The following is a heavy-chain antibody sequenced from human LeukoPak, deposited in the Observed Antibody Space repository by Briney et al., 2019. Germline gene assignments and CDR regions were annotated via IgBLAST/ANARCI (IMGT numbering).Heavy chain of an antibody. CDR1: GGSISSYY. V-gene: IGHV4-59*01. J-gene: IGHJ5*02. CDR2: IYYSGST. Sequence: TSQTLSLTCAVSGGSISSYYWSWIRQPPGKGLEWIGYIYYSGSTNYNPSLKSRVTISVDTSKNQFSLKLSSVTAADTAVYYCARDVYSSGRRWFDPWGQGTLVTVSS. D-gene: IGHD6-19*01. CDR3: ARDVYSSGRRWFDP.